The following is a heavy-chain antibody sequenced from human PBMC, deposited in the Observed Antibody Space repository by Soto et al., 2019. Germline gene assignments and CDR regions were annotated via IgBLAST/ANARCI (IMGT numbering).Heavy chain of an antibody. CDR1: GGTFSSYA. V-gene: IGHV1-69*13. Sequence: SVKVSCKASGGTFSSYAISWVRQAPGQGLEWMGGIIPIFGTANYAQKFQGRVTITADESTSTAYMELSSLRSEDTAVYYCARDLWPQNWFDPWGQGTLVTVSS. CDR3: ARDLWPQNWFDP. J-gene: IGHJ5*02. CDR2: IIPIFGTA.